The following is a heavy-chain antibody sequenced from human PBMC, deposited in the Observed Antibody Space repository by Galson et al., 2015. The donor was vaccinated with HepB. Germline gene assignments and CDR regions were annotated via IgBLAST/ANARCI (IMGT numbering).Heavy chain of an antibody. CDR1: GFTFSSYW. Sequence: SLRLSCAASGFTFSSYWMSWVRQAPGKGLEWVANIKQDGSEKYYVDSVKGRFTISRDNAKNSLYLQMNSLRAEDTAVYYCARVNRQRVGPAAICFDPWGQGTLVTVSS. V-gene: IGHV3-7*03. CDR2: IKQDGSEK. CDR3: ARVNRQRVGPAAICFDP. D-gene: IGHD2-2*01. J-gene: IGHJ5*02.